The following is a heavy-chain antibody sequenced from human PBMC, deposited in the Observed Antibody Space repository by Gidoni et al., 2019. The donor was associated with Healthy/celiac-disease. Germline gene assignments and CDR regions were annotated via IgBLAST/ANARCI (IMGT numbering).Heavy chain of an antibody. Sequence: QVQLQQWGAGLLKPSDTLSPTCAVYGGSFSGYYWSWIRQPPGKGLEWIGEINHSGSTNYNPSLKSRVTISVDTSKNQFSLKLSSVTAADTAVYYCARGSPSPTDFDYWGQGTLVTVSS. V-gene: IGHV4-34*01. D-gene: IGHD1-26*01. CDR3: ARGSPSPTDFDY. CDR1: GGSFSGYY. J-gene: IGHJ4*02. CDR2: INHSGST.